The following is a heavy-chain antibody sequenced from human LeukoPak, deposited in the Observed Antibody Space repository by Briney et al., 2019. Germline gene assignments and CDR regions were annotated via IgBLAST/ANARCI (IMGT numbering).Heavy chain of an antibody. CDR3: ARETASIAARPGAFDI. Sequence: ASVKVSCKASGYTFTSYGISWVRQAPGQGLEWMGWISAYNGNSNYAQKFQGRVTMTTDTSTSTGYMELRSLRSDDTAVYYCARETASIAARPGAFDIWGQGTMVTVSS. V-gene: IGHV1-18*01. CDR2: ISAYNGNS. D-gene: IGHD6-6*01. J-gene: IGHJ3*02. CDR1: GYTFTSYG.